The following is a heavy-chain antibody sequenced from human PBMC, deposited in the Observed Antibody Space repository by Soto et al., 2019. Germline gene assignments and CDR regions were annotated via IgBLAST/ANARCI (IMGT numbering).Heavy chain of an antibody. V-gene: IGHV3-7*01. CDR2: IKQDGSEK. CDR1: GFTFSSYW. J-gene: IGHJ4*02. CDR3: ARDGYYYDSSGYSDY. Sequence: PGGSLRLSCAASGFTFSSYWMSWVRQAPGKGLECVANIKQDGSEKYYVDSVKGRFTISRDNAKNSLYLQMNSLRAEDTAVYYCARDGYYYDSSGYSDYWGQGTLVTVSS. D-gene: IGHD3-22*01.